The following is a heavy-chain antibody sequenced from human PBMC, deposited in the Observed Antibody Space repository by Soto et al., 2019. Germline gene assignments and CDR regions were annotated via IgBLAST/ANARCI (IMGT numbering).Heavy chain of an antibody. Sequence: EVQLVESGGGFNQPGGSLRLSCAASRFTFSTYCMHWVRHTPGTGLVWVSRTCRYGRELYYADSVKGRFTISRDDAKNTLYLQMDSLRVEDTGIYYCVRGITAWRGMDYWGQGALVTVSS. J-gene: IGHJ4*02. D-gene: IGHD1-20*01. V-gene: IGHV3-74*01. CDR2: TCRYGREL. CDR1: RFTFSTYC. CDR3: VRGITAWRGMDY.